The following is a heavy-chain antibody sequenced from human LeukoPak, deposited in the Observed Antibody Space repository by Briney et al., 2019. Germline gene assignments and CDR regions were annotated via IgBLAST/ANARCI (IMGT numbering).Heavy chain of an antibody. V-gene: IGHV1-18*01. J-gene: IGHJ4*02. D-gene: IGHD3-3*01. CDR3: ARTYYDFWSGYYTPVDY. Sequence: ASVKVSCKASGYTFTSYGISWVRQAPGQGLEWMGWISAYNGNTNYAQKLQGRVTMTTGTSTSTAYMELRSLRSDDTAVYYCARTYYDFWSGYYTPVDYWGQGTLVTVSS. CDR2: ISAYNGNT. CDR1: GYTFTSYG.